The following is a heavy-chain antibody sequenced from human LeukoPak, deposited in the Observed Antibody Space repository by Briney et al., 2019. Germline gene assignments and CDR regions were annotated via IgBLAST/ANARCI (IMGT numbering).Heavy chain of an antibody. CDR2: ISGSGYNT. J-gene: IGHJ4*02. Sequence: GGSLRLSCAVSGFTFSSYAISWVRQAPGTGLQWVSAISGSGYNTYYADSVKGRFTISRDNSKSTLYLQMDSLRAEDTAVYYCARDAYCTSASCRRDFDSWGQGTLVTVSS. CDR1: GFTFSSYA. D-gene: IGHD2-2*01. CDR3: ARDAYCTSASCRRDFDS. V-gene: IGHV3-23*01.